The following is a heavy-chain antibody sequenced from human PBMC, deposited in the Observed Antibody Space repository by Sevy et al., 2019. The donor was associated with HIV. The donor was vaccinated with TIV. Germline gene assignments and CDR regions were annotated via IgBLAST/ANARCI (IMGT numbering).Heavy chain of an antibody. CDR1: GYTFTSYG. CDR2: ISAYNGNT. J-gene: IGHJ4*02. V-gene: IGHV1-18*01. D-gene: IGHD5-18*01. CDR3: ARGGGGSWIQLWLRSFDY. Sequence: ASVKVSCKASGYTFTSYGISWVRQAPGQGLEWMGWISAYNGNTNYAQKLQGRVTMTTDTSTSTAYMELRSLRSDDTAGYYCARGGGGSWIQLWLRSFDYWGQGTLVTVSS.